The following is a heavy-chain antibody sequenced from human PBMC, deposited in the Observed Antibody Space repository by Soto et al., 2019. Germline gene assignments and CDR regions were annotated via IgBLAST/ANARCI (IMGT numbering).Heavy chain of an antibody. V-gene: IGHV4-39*01. J-gene: IGHJ4*02. Sequence: SETLSLTCTVSGGSISSSSYYWGWIRQPPGKGLEWIGSIYYSGSTYYNPSLKSRVTISVDTSKNQFSLKLSSVTAADTAVYYCAGKLGNTYYDFWSGYYTDYWGQGTLVTVSS. CDR3: AGKLGNTYYDFWSGYYTDY. CDR1: GGSISSSSYY. D-gene: IGHD3-3*01. CDR2: IYYSGST.